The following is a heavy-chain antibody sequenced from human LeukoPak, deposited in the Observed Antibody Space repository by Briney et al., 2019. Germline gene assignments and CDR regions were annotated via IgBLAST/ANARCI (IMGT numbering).Heavy chain of an antibody. J-gene: IGHJ4*02. CDR3: ARNIEN. CDR2: INPNSGIT. CDR1: GYTFTAYY. Sequence: ASVKVSCKASGYTFTAYYMHRVRQAPGQGLEWMGWINPNSGITNYAQNFQGRVTITRDTSISTVYMELSSLRSDDTAVYYCARNIENWGQGTLVTVSS. V-gene: IGHV1-2*02. D-gene: IGHD2/OR15-2a*01.